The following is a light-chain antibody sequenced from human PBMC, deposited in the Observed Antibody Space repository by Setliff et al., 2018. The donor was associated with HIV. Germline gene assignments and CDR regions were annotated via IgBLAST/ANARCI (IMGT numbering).Light chain of an antibody. J-gene: IGLJ1*01. V-gene: IGLV2-23*01. CDR3: CSNTGSNTYV. CDR1: SSDVGSHNL. CDR2: EGY. Sequence: QSALTQPAAVSGSPGQSITISCTGTSSDVGSHNLVAWYQQYPGKAPKFMIYEGYERPSGVSNRFSGSKSGNTASLTISGLQAEDEADYYCCSNTGSNTYVFGSGTKGTVL.